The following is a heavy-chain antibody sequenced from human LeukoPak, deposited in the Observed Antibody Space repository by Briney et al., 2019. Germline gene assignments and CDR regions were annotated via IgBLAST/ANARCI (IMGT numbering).Heavy chain of an antibody. J-gene: IGHJ4*02. CDR3: ARAVTTALDY. V-gene: IGHV3-11*05. D-gene: IGHD4-17*01. Sequence: DSVKGRFTISRDNARDSLYLQMNSLRAEDTAVYYCARAVTTALDYWGQGTQITVSS.